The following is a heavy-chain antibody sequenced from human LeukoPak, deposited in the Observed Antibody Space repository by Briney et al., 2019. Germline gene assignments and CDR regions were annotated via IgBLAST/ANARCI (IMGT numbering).Heavy chain of an antibody. J-gene: IGHJ4*02. CDR2: IYYSGST. V-gene: IGHV4-59*01. D-gene: IGHD3-3*01. Sequence: PSETLSHTCTVSGGSISSYYWSWIRQPPGKGLEWIGYIYYSGSTNYNPSLKSRVTISVDTSKNQFSLKLSSVTAADTAVYYCARSYDFCSGFDYWGQGTLVTVSS. CDR1: GGSISSYY. CDR3: ARSYDFCSGFDY.